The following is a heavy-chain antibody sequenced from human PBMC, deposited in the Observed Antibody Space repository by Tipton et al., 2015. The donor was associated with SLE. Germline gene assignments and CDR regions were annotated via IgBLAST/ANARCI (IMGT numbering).Heavy chain of an antibody. CDR1: GFTFSHYA. Sequence: SLRLSCAASGFTFSHYAMSWVRQAPGKGLEWVSSISSSSSYIYYADSVKGRFTISRDNAKNSLYLQMNSLRAEDTAVYYCASLICGGDCYYYGMDVWGQGTTVTVSS. D-gene: IGHD2-21*01. V-gene: IGHV3-21*01. CDR3: ASLICGGDCYYYGMDV. J-gene: IGHJ6*02. CDR2: ISSSSSYI.